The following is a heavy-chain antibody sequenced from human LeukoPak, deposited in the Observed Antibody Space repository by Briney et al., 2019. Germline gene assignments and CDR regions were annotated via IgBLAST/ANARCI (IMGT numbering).Heavy chain of an antibody. CDR3: ARAGTYYDFWSAHYPKWGGFDY. CDR2: MNPNSGNT. V-gene: IGHV1-8*01. J-gene: IGHJ4*02. Sequence: GASVRVSCKVSGYSLTALSIHWVRQATGQGLEWMGWMNPNSGNTGYAQKFQGRVTMTRNTSISTAYMELSSLRSEDTAVYYCARAGTYYDFWSAHYPKWGGFDYWGQGTLVTVSS. CDR1: GYSLTALS. D-gene: IGHD3-3*01.